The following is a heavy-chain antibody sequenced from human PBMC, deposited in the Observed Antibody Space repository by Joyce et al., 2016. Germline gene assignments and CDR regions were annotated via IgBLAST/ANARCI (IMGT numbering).Heavy chain of an antibody. D-gene: IGHD1-26*01. CDR3: ARDLPNRSHGALDY. J-gene: IGHJ4*02. CDR1: EFTFSHFW. Sequence: EVQLVESGGDLVQPGGSLRLSCTTYEFTFSHFWMTWVRQGPGKGLEWVAAIKKDGAAEDDVDSVKGRFTIARDNAKNSLYLQMTSLRAEDTAVYYCARDLPNRSHGALDYWGRGTLVTVSS. V-gene: IGHV3-7*03. CDR2: IKKDGAAE.